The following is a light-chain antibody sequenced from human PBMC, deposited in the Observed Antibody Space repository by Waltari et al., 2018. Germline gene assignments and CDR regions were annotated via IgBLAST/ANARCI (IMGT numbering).Light chain of an antibody. Sequence: SSELSQDPAVFVALGQTVRITCQGDSLRTYYASWSRQKPGQSPVLLIYGKNNRPSGIPDRFSASSSGSTASLTITGARAEDEADYYCNTRDMSGDVVFGGGTKLTVL. J-gene: IGLJ2*01. V-gene: IGLV3-19*01. CDR3: NTRDMSGDVV. CDR1: SLRTYY. CDR2: GKN.